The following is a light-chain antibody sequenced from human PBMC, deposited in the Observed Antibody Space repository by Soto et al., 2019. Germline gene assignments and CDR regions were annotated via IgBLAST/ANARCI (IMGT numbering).Light chain of an antibody. Sequence: QSALTQPASVAGSPGQSITISCAGTSSDVGGYDFVSWYQHHPGRAPKLLIYEVSGRPSGVSYRFSGSESGNTASLIISGLQAEDETYYSCSLYGRSGTSVFGTGTKVTVL. J-gene: IGLJ1*01. CDR3: SLYGRSGTSV. CDR2: EVS. CDR1: SSDVGGYDF. V-gene: IGLV2-14*01.